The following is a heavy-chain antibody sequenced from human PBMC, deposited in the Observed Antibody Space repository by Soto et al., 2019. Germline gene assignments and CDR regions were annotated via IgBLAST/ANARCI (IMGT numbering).Heavy chain of an antibody. Sequence: QVQLVQSGAEVKKPGSPVKVSCKASGGTFSNYGISWVRQAPGEGLEWLGGIIPIFGTRNYAQKFQGRVTITADKSTGTSYMELSNLRSEDTAGYYCARGSAYDTGGAFDIWGQGTMVTVSS. CDR3: ARGSAYDTGGAFDI. J-gene: IGHJ3*02. CDR1: GGTFSNYG. V-gene: IGHV1-69*06. CDR2: IIPIFGTR. D-gene: IGHD3-16*01.